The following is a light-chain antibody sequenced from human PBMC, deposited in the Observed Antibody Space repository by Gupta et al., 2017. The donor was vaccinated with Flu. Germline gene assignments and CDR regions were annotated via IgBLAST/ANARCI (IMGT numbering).Light chain of an antibody. J-gene: IGLJ2*01. CDR1: SSNIGSNT. V-gene: IGLV1-44*01. CDR3: AAWDDSLNGGV. CDR2: NDN. Sequence: RVTISCSGSSSNIGSNTVNWYQQVPGSAPKLLFYNDNERPSGVPDRFSASKSGTSASLAISGLQAEDEADYFCAAWDDSLNGGVFGGGTKLTVL.